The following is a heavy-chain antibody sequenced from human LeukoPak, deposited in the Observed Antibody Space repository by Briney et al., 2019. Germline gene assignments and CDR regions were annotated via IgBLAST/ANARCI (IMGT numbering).Heavy chain of an antibody. V-gene: IGHV4-39*01. Sequence: SETLSLTCTVSGGSISSYYWGWIRQPPGKGLEWIGSIYYSGSTYYNPSLKSRVTISVDTSKNQFSLKLSSVTAADTAVYYCARRKTYYYDSSGYAFDYWGQGTLVTVSS. D-gene: IGHD3-22*01. J-gene: IGHJ4*02. CDR2: IYYSGST. CDR1: GGSISSYY. CDR3: ARRKTYYYDSSGYAFDY.